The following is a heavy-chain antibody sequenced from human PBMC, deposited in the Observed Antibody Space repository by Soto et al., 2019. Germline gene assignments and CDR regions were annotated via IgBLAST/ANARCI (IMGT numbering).Heavy chain of an antibody. CDR1: GYTFTSYA. D-gene: IGHD4-17*01. CDR2: INAGNGNT. Sequence: ASVKVSCKASGYTFTSYARNWVRQAPGQRLEWMGWINAGNGNTKYSQKFQGRVTITRDTSASTAYMELSSLRAEDASVYYCARGGEVTNVFFYWGQGTLVTVSS. J-gene: IGHJ4*02. V-gene: IGHV1-3*01. CDR3: ARGGEVTNVFFY.